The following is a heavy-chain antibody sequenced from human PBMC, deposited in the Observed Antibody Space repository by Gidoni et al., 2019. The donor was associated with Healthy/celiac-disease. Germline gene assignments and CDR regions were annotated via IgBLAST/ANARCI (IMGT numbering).Heavy chain of an antibody. CDR3: ASAYCSGGSCYGDAFDI. Sequence: QVQLQQWGAGLLKPSETLSLTCAVYGGSFSGYYWSWIRQPPGKGLEWIGEIKKSGSTNYNPSLKSRVTISVDTSKNQFSLKLSSVTAADTAVYYCASAYCSGGSCYGDAFDIWGQGTMVTVSS. J-gene: IGHJ3*02. D-gene: IGHD2-15*01. CDR2: IKKSGST. V-gene: IGHV4-34*01. CDR1: GGSFSGYY.